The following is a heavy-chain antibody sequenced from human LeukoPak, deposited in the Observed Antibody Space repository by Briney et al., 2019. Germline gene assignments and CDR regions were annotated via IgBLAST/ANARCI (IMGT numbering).Heavy chain of an antibody. CDR1: GGSFSGYY. D-gene: IGHD5-24*01. J-gene: IGHJ4*02. V-gene: IGHV4-34*01. CDR2: INHSGST. CDR3: ATRRDGYNDFDY. Sequence: SETLSLTCAVYGGSFSGYYWSWIRQRPGKGLEWIGEINHSGSTNYNPSLKSRVTISVDTSKNQFSLKLSSVTAADTAVYYCATRRDGYNDFDYWGQGTLVTVSS.